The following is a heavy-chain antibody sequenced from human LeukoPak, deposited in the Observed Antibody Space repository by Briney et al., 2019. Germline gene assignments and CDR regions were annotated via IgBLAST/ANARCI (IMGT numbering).Heavy chain of an antibody. CDR1: GFTFSSFA. D-gene: IGHD1-26*01. J-gene: IGHJ4*02. CDR2: ISYDGSYK. CDR3: AKDITEGATPNFDY. V-gene: IGHV3-30*18. Sequence: PGRSLRLSCAASGFTFSSFAMHWVRQAPDKGLEWVAIISYDGSYKYYADSVKGRFTISRDNSKNTLYLQMNSLRAEDTAVYYCAKDITEGATPNFDYWGQGTLVTVSS.